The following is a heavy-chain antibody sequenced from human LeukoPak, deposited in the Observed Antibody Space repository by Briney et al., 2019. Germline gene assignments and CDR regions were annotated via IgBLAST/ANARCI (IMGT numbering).Heavy chain of an antibody. CDR3: ARDPGRPSANWFDP. CDR2: ISSSSSYI. J-gene: IGHJ5*02. CDR1: GFTFSSYS. D-gene: IGHD1-1*01. Sequence: PGGSLRLPCAASGFTFSSYSMNWVRQAPGKGLEWVSSISSSSSYIYYADSVKGRFTISRDNAKNSLYLQMNSLRAEDTAVYYCARDPGRPSANWFDPWGQGTLVTVSS. V-gene: IGHV3-21*01.